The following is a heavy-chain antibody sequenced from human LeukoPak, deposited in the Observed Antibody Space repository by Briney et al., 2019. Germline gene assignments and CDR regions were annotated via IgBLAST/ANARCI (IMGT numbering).Heavy chain of an antibody. D-gene: IGHD6-13*01. CDR3: AKASSRSWPYYFDY. V-gene: IGHV3-23*01. Sequence: GGSLRLSCAASGFTFSSYVMAWVRQAPGKGLEWVSAISGSGGSTYYADPMKGRFTISRDSSKNTLYLQMNSLTAEDTAVYYCAKASSRSWPYYFDYWGQGPLVPVSS. CDR2: ISGSGGST. J-gene: IGHJ4*02. CDR1: GFTFSSYV.